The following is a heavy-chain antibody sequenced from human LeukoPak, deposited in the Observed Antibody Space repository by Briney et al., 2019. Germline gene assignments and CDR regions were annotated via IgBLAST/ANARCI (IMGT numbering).Heavy chain of an antibody. V-gene: IGHV3-11*01. D-gene: IGHD2-15*01. Sequence: PGGSLRLSCAASGFTFSDYYMSWLRQAPGKGLEWVSYISPSGATISYADSVKGRFTTSRDNAKSSLYLQMNSLRAEDTAVYYCARCRGHSCCFDNWGQGTQVTVSS. CDR1: GFTFSDYY. CDR3: ARCRGHSCCFDN. CDR2: ISPSGATI. J-gene: IGHJ4*02.